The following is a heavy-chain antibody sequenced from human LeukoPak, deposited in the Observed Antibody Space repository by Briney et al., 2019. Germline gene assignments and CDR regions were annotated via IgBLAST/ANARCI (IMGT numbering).Heavy chain of an antibody. CDR2: IYHSGST. V-gene: IGHV4-4*02. CDR1: GGSISSSNW. Sequence: SGTLSLTCAVSGGSISSSNWWSWVRQPPGKGLEWIGEIYHSGSTNYNPSLKSRVTISVDKSKNQFSLKLSSVTAADTAVYYCARPHGGYSYGSYAFDIWGQGTMVTVSS. D-gene: IGHD5-18*01. CDR3: ARPHGGYSYGSYAFDI. J-gene: IGHJ3*02.